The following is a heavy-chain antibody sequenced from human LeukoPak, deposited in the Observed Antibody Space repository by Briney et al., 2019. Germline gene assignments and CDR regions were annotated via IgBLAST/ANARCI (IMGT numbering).Heavy chain of an antibody. CDR1: GGSISSYY. V-gene: IGHV4-4*07. Sequence: SETLSLTCTVSGGSISSYYWSWIRQPAGKGLEWIGRIYTSGSTNYNPSLKSRVTMSVDTPKNQFSLELSSVTAADTAVYYCARDYSNYVGSPTFDYWGQGTLVTVSS. D-gene: IGHD4-11*01. CDR3: ARDYSNYVGSPTFDY. CDR2: IYTSGST. J-gene: IGHJ4*02.